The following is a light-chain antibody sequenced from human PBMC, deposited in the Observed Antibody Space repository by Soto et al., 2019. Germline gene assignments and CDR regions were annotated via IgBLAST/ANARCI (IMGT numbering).Light chain of an antibody. V-gene: IGLV4-69*01. J-gene: IGLJ3*02. Sequence: QLVLTQSPSVSASLGPSVKFTCTLTSGHSNFAIAWHQQQPEKGPRYLMKLNSDGSHSKGDGIPDRFSGSSSGTERYLTISSLQSEDEADYYCQTWNTGFWVFGGGTKLTVL. CDR1: SGHSNFA. CDR3: QTWNTGFWV. CDR2: LNSDGSH.